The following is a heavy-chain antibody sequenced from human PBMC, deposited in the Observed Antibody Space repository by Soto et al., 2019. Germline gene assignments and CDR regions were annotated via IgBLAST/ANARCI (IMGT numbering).Heavy chain of an antibody. J-gene: IGHJ4*02. CDR1: GFSLSTSGVG. V-gene: IGHV2-5*02. D-gene: IGHD3-10*01. CDR3: VHIRYGSGLFDY. CDR2: IYWDDDK. Sequence: QITLKESGPTLVKPTQTLTLTCNFSGFSLSTSGVGVGWIRQPPGKALEWLAHIYWDDDKRYSPSLKGRLTITKHTSKNQVVLTMTNMDPVDTATYYCVHIRYGSGLFDYWGQGTLVTVSS.